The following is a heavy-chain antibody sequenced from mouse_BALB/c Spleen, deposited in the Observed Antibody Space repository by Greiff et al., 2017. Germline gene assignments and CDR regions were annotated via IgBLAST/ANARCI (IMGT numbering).Heavy chain of an antibody. CDR1: GFSLTGYG. D-gene: IGHD1-1*01. CDR2: IWGDGST. V-gene: IGHV2-6-7*01. Sequence: QVQLKESGPGLVAPSQSLSITCTVSGFSLTGYGVNWVRQPPGKGLEWLGMIWGDGSTDYNSALKSRLSISKDNSKSQVFLKMNSLQTDDTARYYCARRPSYYGYAMDYWGQGTSVTVSS. CDR3: ARRPSYYGYAMDY. J-gene: IGHJ4*01.